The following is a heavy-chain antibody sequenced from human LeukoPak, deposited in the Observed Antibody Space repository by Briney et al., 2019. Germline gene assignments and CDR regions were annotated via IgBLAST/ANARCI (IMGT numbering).Heavy chain of an antibody. CDR1: GFTFSMSW. CDR3: ARRSGIAVAGAFDY. V-gene: IGHV3-21*04. Sequence: GGSLRLSCAASGFTFSMSWMTWVRQAPGKGLEWVSSVSSSSTYIYYADSAKGRFTISRDNAKNSLYLQMNSLRAEDTAVYYCARRSGIAVAGAFDYWGQGTLVTVSS. J-gene: IGHJ4*02. CDR2: VSSSSTYI. D-gene: IGHD6-19*01.